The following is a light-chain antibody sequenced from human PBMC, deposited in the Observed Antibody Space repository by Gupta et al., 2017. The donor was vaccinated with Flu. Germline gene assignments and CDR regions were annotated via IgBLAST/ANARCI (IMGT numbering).Light chain of an antibody. CDR2: GNS. Sequence: QSVLTQPPSASGTPGQRVTISCSGSNPNIGSNYVYWYQQLPGTPPKPLIYGNSQRPSGVPDRFSGSKSGTSASLAISGLRSEDEADYYCAAWDDSLSGYVFGTGTKVTVL. J-gene: IGLJ1*01. CDR3: AAWDDSLSGYV. V-gene: IGLV1-47*01. CDR1: NPNIGSNY.